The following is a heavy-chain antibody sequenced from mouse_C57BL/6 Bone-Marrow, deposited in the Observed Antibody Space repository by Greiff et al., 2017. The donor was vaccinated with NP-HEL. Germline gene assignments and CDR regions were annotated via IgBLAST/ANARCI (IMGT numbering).Heavy chain of an antibody. D-gene: IGHD1-1*01. V-gene: IGHV1-69*01. CDR1: GYTFTSYW. Sequence: VKLQESGAELVMPGASVKLSCKASGYTFTSYWMHWVKQRPGQGLEWIGEIDPSDSYTNYNQKFKGKSTLTVDKSSSTAYMQLSSLTSEDSAVYYCARSLLYYYGSSYGFDYWGQGTTLTVSS. CDR2: IDPSDSYT. CDR3: ARSLLYYYGSSYGFDY. J-gene: IGHJ2*01.